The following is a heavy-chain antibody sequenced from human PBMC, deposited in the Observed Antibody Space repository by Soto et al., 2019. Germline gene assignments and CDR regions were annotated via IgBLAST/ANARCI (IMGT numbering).Heavy chain of an antibody. CDR3: ARVPSP. Sequence: QLQLQESGSELVKPSQTLSLTCAVSGGSISSGGYSGSWIRQPPGKGLEWIGYIYHSGSTYYNPSLKGRVTISVDRAKNQFSLKLRSVTAADTAVYYCARVPSPWGQGTLVAVSS. V-gene: IGHV4-30-2*01. CDR1: GGSISSGGYS. J-gene: IGHJ5*02. CDR2: IYHSGST.